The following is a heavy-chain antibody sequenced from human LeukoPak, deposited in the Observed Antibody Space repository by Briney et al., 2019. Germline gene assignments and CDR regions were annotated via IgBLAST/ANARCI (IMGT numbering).Heavy chain of an antibody. CDR3: ARDPRGGDTQFDY. Sequence: ASVKVSCKASGYTFTGYYMHWVRQAPAQGLDWMGWINPNSGGTNYAQKFQGRVTMTRDTSISTAYMELSRLRSDDTAVYYCARDPRGGDTQFDYWGQGTLVTVSS. D-gene: IGHD2-21*02. J-gene: IGHJ4*02. CDR1: GYTFTGYY. CDR2: INPNSGGT. V-gene: IGHV1-2*02.